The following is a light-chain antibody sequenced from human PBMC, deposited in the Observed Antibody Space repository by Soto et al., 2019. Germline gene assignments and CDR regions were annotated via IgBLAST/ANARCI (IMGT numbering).Light chain of an antibody. CDR1: QTTRCS. J-gene: IGKJ1*01. CDR3: QQYHGYSRP. V-gene: IGKV1-5*01. CDR2: DAS. Sequence: DIEMTQSPSTLSASVGDRVTITCRATQTTRCSLAWYQQKPAKAPKLLIYDASTLQSGVPSRFSGSESGKEFILTISGLQPDDFATYYCQQYHGYSRPLGQGTKVDIK.